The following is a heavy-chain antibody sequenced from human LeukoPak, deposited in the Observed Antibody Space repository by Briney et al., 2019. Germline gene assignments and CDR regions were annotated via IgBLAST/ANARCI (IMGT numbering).Heavy chain of an antibody. V-gene: IGHV3-23*01. CDR2: ISSSGGST. CDR3: AKGRGSDRDGFNFSGFRSAMPFPDY. J-gene: IGHJ4*02. D-gene: IGHD5-24*01. CDR1: GFTFSNYV. Sequence: GGSLRLSCAASGFTFSNYVMTWVRQAPGKGLEWVSGISSSGGSTYYANSVKGRFTISRDNSKNTLSLQMNSLRAEDTALYYCAKGRGSDRDGFNFSGFRSAMPFPDYWGQGTLVTVSS.